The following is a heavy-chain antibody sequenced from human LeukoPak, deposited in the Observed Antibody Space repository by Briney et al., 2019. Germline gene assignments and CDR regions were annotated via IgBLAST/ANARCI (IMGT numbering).Heavy chain of an antibody. CDR2: IIPIFGTA. D-gene: IGHD2-15*01. CDR3: ARDRPVYCSGGSCCLCDY. CDR1: GGTFSSYA. J-gene: IGHJ4*02. V-gene: IGHV1-69*06. Sequence: SVKVSCKASGGTFSSYAISWVRQAPGQGLEWMGGIIPIFGTANYAHKFQGRVTITADKSTSTAYMELSSLRTEDTAVYYCARDRPVYCSGGSCCLCDYWCQGTLVTVSS.